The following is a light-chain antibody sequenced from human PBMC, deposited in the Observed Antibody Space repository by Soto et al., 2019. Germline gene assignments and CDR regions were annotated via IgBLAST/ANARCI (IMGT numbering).Light chain of an antibody. V-gene: IGLV1-40*01. Sequence: QSVVTQPPSVSGAPGQRVTISCTGSSSNIGAGYDVHWYQQFPGTAPKLLIYGNNNRPSGVTDRFSGSKSGTSASLAITGLQAEGEADYYGQSFDTRLNSVVFGGGTKLTVL. CDR2: GNN. CDR1: SSNIGAGYD. J-gene: IGLJ2*01. CDR3: QSFDTRLNSVV.